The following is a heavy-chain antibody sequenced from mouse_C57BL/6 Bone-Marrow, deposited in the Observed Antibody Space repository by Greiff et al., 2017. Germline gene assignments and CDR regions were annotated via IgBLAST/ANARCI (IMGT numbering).Heavy chain of an antibody. CDR1: GYTFTSYG. V-gene: IGHV1-81*01. CDR2: IYPRSGNT. D-gene: IGHD3-1*01. CDR3: ARWGAIDGYWYFDV. J-gene: IGHJ1*03. Sequence: LQESGAELARPGASVKLSCKASGYTFTSYGISWVKQRTGQGLEWIGEIYPRSGNTYYNEKFKGKATLTADKSSSTAYMELRSLTSDDSAVYFCARWGAIDGYWYFDVWGTGTTVTVSS.